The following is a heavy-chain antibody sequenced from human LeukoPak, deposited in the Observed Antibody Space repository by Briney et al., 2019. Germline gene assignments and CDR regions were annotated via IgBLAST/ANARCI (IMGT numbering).Heavy chain of an antibody. CDR2: IYHSGST. V-gene: IGHV4-38-2*01. D-gene: IGHD3-10*01. CDR1: GYSISSGYY. CDR3: ARGFGELVTFDY. J-gene: IGHJ4*02. Sequence: TSETLSLTCAVSGYSISSGYYWGWIRQPPGKGLEWIGSIYHSGSTYYNPSLKSRVTISVDTSKNQFSLKLSSVTAADTAMYYWARGFGELVTFDYWGQGTLVTVSS.